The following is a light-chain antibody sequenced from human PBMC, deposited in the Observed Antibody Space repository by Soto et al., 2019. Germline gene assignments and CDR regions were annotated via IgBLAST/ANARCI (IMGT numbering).Light chain of an antibody. CDR2: VNT. Sequence: QSVLTQPPSVAGAPGQRVTISCTGSSSNIGAGYDVNWYQQLPGTAPKLLIYVNTNRPSGVPDRFSGSKSGTSASLAITGIQAEDEADYYCQSYDSSLSGYVFGTGTKLTVL. J-gene: IGLJ1*01. CDR1: SSNIGAGYD. V-gene: IGLV1-40*01. CDR3: QSYDSSLSGYV.